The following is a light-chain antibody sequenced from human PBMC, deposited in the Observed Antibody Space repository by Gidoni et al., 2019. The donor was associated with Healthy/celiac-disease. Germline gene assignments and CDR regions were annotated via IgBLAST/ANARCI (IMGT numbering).Light chain of an antibody. Sequence: QSALTQPPSASGSPGQSVTISCTGTSSDVGGYNYVSWYQQHPGKAPKLMIYKADSSPGKAGVETTTPSKQSNNKSGNTASLTVSGLQAEDEADYYCSSYAGSNNFVVFGGGTKLTVL. CDR2: KA. CDR1: SSDVGGYNY. CDR3: SSYAGSNNFVV. V-gene: IGLV2-8*01. J-gene: IGLJ2*01.